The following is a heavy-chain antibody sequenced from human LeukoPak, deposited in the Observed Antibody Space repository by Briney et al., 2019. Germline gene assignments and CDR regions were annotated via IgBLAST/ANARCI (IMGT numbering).Heavy chain of an antibody. CDR2: ITSSSTYT. V-gene: IGHV3-11*05. D-gene: IGHD5-18*01. Sequence: GGSLRLSCAASGFTFTDSYMSWIRQAPGKGLEWVSYITSSSTYTNYADSVKGRFIISSDNAKNSLFLQMGSLRAEDTAVYYCARVRGYSFGRPTGYFDYWGQGTLVTVSS. CDR3: ARVRGYSFGRPTGYFDY. CDR1: GFTFTDSY. J-gene: IGHJ4*02.